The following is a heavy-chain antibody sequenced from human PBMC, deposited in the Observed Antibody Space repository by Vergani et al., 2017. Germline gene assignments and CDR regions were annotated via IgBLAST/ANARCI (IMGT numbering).Heavy chain of an antibody. CDR3: ALYSSSSKSLCYFDY. CDR1: GYTFTSYG. V-gene: IGHV1-18*04. J-gene: IGHJ4*02. Sequence: QVQLVQSGAEVKKPGASVKVSCKASGYTFTSYGISWVRQAPGQGLEWMGWISAYTGNTNYAQKLQGRVTMTTDTSTSTVYMELRSLSSDDTAVYYCALYSSSSKSLCYFDYWGQGTLVTVSS. D-gene: IGHD6-6*01. CDR2: ISAYTGNT.